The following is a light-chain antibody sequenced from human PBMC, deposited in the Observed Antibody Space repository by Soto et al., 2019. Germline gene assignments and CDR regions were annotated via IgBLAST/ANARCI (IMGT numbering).Light chain of an antibody. V-gene: IGLV1-51*01. CDR2: VNN. CDR1: SSNIGSHS. CDR3: GTWDSNLNTGV. Sequence: QSVLTQPPSVSAAPGQKVTISCSGTSSNIGSHSVSWYQQLPGTAPKLLISVNNKRPSGIPDRFSGSKSGTSATLDITGLQTGDEADYYCGTWDSNLNTGVFGGGTKLTVL. J-gene: IGLJ2*01.